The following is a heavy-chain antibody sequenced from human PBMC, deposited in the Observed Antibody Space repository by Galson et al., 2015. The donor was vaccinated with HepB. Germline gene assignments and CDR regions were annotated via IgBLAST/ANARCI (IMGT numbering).Heavy chain of an antibody. V-gene: IGHV4-59*08. Sequence: SETLSLTCTVSGGSISSYYWSWVRQPPGKGLEWLGHIYCTVTTNYNPSLKSRVTISVDTSRNHFSLKMSSVTAADTAVYYCARYRKSLIRGVTWSWFDPWGLGTLVTVSS. CDR2: IYCTVTT. CDR3: ARYRKSLIRGVTWSWFDP. D-gene: IGHD3-10*01. J-gene: IGHJ5*02. CDR1: GGSISSYY.